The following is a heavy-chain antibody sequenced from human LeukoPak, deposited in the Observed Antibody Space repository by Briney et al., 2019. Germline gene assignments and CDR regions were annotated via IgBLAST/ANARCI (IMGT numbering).Heavy chain of an antibody. Sequence: PSETLSLTCSVSGGSISSTSFYWGWIRRPPGKGLEWIASIYYSGTTHYNLSLKSRVTMSVDTSKNQFSLKLSAVTAADTAVYYCARQFHGSGYVDDLWGQGTLVTVSS. J-gene: IGHJ5*02. V-gene: IGHV4-39*01. CDR3: ARQFHGSGYVDDL. CDR1: GGSISSTSFY. CDR2: IYYSGTT. D-gene: IGHD5-12*01.